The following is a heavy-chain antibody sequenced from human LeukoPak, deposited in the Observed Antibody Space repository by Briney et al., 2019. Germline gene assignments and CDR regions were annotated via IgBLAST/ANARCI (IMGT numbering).Heavy chain of an antibody. D-gene: IGHD3-10*02. CDR2: IDPNSGST. Sequence: GASVKVSCKTSGYTFTDQYMHWVRQAPGQGLEWMGWIDPNSGSTNYAQKFQGRVTMTRDTSISTACMELYRLTSDDTAMYYCTRNGRGLNWFDPWGQGTLVTVSS. CDR3: TRNGRGLNWFDP. V-gene: IGHV1-2*02. CDR1: GYTFTDQY. J-gene: IGHJ5*02.